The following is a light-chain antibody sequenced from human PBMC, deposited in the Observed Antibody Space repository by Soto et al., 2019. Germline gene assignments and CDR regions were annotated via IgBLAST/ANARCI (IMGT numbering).Light chain of an antibody. V-gene: IGLV2-23*01. J-gene: IGLJ1*01. CDR2: EGS. CDR1: SNDVGSYNL. Sequence: QSALTQPAAVSGSPGQSITISCTGTSNDVGSYNLVSWYQQHPGKAPKLMIYEGSKRPSGVSNRFSGSKSGNTASLTISGLQAEDEADYYCCSYAGSSTLYVFGPGTKLTVL. CDR3: CSYAGSSTLYV.